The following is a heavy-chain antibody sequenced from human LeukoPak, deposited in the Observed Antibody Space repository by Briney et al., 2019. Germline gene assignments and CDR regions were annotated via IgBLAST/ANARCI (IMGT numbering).Heavy chain of an antibody. Sequence: GGSLRLSCAASGFTVSSNYMTWVRQAPGKGLEWVSVIYSGGSTYYADSVKGRFTLSRDNSKNTLYLQMNSLRAEDAAVYYCARDGYSGSYFAFDIWGHGTMVTVS. CDR2: IYSGGST. CDR3: ARDGYSGSYFAFDI. V-gene: IGHV3-53*01. CDR1: GFTVSSNY. J-gene: IGHJ3*02. D-gene: IGHD1-26*01.